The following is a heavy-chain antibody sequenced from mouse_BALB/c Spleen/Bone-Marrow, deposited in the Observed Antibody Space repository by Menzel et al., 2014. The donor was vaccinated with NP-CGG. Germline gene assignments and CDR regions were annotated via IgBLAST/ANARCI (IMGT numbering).Heavy chain of an antibody. V-gene: IGHV3-6*02. CDR3: AQATATWFAY. Sequence: EVKLQESGPGLVKPSQSLSLTCSVTGYSITSGYYWNWIRQFPGNKLEWMGYISYDGSNNYNPSLKNRISITRDTSKNQFFLKLNSVTTEDTATYYCAQATATWFAYWGQGTLVTVSA. CDR1: GYSITSGYY. CDR2: ISYDGSN. J-gene: IGHJ3*01. D-gene: IGHD1-2*01.